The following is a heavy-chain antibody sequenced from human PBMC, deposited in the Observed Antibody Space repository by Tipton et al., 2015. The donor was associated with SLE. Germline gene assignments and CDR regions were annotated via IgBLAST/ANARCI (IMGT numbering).Heavy chain of an antibody. CDR3: ARETGVLDAFGI. Sequence: TLSLTCTVSGGSISSSSYYWGWIRQPPGKGREWIGSIHDRGSTYYNPPLKNRVTTSVDTSKNQFSLKLSSVTAAATAVDYCARETGVLDAFGIWGPGTMVTVSS. V-gene: IGHV4-39*02. CDR1: GGSISSSSYY. D-gene: IGHD7-27*01. CDR2: IHDRGST. J-gene: IGHJ3*02.